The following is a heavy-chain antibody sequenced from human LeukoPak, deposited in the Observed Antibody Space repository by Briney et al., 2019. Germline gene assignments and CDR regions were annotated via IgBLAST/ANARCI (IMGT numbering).Heavy chain of an antibody. D-gene: IGHD2-15*01. CDR3: ARGYCSGGSCCNYNWFDP. CDR2: IYYSGRT. V-gene: IGHV4-31*03. CDR1: GGSISSGGYY. J-gene: IGHJ5*02. Sequence: SETLSLTCTVSGGSISSGGYYWSWIRQHPGKGLEWIGYIYYSGRTYYNPSLKSRVTISVDTSKNQFSLKLSSVTAADTAVYYCARGYCSGGSCCNYNWFDPWGQGTLVTVSS.